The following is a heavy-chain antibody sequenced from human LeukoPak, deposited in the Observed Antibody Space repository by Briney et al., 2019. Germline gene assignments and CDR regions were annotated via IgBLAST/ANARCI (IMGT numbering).Heavy chain of an antibody. CDR3: ARDGDDEQLVLNYYYGMDV. J-gene: IGHJ6*02. Sequence: SGTLSLTCTVSGGSISSYYWSWIRPPPGKGLEWIGYIYYSGSTNYNPSLKRRVTISVDTSKNQFSLKLSSVPAADTAVYYCARDGDDEQLVLNYYYGMDVWGQGTTVTVSS. V-gene: IGHV4-59*08. CDR1: GGSISSYY. CDR2: IYYSGST. D-gene: IGHD6-13*01.